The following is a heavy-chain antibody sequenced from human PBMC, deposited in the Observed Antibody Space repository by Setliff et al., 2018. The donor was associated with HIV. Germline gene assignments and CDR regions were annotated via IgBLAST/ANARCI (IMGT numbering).Heavy chain of an antibody. V-gene: IGHV1-2*02. CDR1: GYTFISYY. D-gene: IGHD3-9*01. CDR2: INPSGGGT. J-gene: IGHJ6*02. Sequence: ASVKVSCKASGYTFISYYMHWARQAPGQGLEWMGIINPSGGGTNYAQKFQGRVTMTRDTPISTAYMDLSRLRSDDTAVFYCARVPIHFDWSPPTFDYYHGMDVWGQGTTVTVSS. CDR3: ARVPIHFDWSPPTFDYYHGMDV.